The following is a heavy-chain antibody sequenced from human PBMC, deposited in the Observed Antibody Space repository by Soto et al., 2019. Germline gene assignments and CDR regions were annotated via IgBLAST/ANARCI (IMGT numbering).Heavy chain of an antibody. CDR2: FDAEDGAA. D-gene: IGHD3-10*01. CDR3: ASGMVRGVRYYFDY. V-gene: IGHV1-24*01. CDR1: GYTLTELS. Sequence: ASVKVSCKVSGYTLTELSMHWVRQAPGKGLEWMGVFDAEDGAASYAQNFQGRVTMTVDTSTDTAYMEVTSLRSEDTAVYYCASGMVRGVRYYFDYWGQGTLVTVSS. J-gene: IGHJ4*02.